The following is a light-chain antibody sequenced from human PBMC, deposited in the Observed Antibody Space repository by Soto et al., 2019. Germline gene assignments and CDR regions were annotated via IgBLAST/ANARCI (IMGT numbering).Light chain of an antibody. CDR3: KHDISYFQT. CDR2: GAS. CDR1: QSIRHY. V-gene: IGKV1-5*01. J-gene: IGKJ1*01. Sequence: DIQMTQSPPTLSASVGDRVTITCRASQSIRHYLAWYQQMPGKAPKLLIYGASTLQSGVPSRFSGSGSGTEFTLTISILLRDDFGSYFCKHDISYFQTLGQGTKVDIK.